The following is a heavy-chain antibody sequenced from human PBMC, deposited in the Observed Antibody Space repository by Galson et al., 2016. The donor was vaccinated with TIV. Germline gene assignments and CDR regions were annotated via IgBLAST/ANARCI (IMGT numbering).Heavy chain of an antibody. Sequence: SVKVSCKASGGTFTSFAISWVRQSRGQGLEWMGGTVPMIGIVTYAQKFQGKITLTADASTSTAYMELRSLRSDDTAVYYCARGGWSGDPGDYHYMDVWGKGTTVIVSS. CDR1: GGTFTSFA. CDR3: ARGGWSGDPGDYHYMDV. D-gene: IGHD3-3*01. CDR2: TVPMIGIV. J-gene: IGHJ6*03. V-gene: IGHV1-69*10.